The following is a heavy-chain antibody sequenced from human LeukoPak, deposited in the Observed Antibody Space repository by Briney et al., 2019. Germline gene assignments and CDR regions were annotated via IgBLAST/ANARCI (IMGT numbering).Heavy chain of an antibody. Sequence: SETLSLTCAVYGGSFSGYYWSWIRQPPGKGLEWIGEINHSGSANYNPSLKSRVTVSVDTSKNQFSLKLSSVTAADTAVYYCASTEDYSYGSDYYYYMDVWGKGTTVTISS. D-gene: IGHD5-18*01. V-gene: IGHV4-34*01. CDR2: INHSGSA. J-gene: IGHJ6*03. CDR1: GGSFSGYY. CDR3: ASTEDYSYGSDYYYYMDV.